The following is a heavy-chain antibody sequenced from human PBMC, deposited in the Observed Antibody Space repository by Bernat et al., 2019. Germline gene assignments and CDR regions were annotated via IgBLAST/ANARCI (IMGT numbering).Heavy chain of an antibody. CDR1: GFTFSSYW. CDR3: ARDYYGSGSLPYFDY. CDR2: IKQDGSEK. D-gene: IGHD3-10*01. J-gene: IGHJ4*02. V-gene: IGHV3-7*01. Sequence: EVQLVESGGGLVQPGGSLRLSCAASGFTFSSYWMGWVRQAPGKGLEWVANIKQDGSEKYYVDSVKGRFTISRDNAKNSLYLQMNSLRAEDTAVYYCARDYYGSGSLPYFDYWGQGTLVTVSS.